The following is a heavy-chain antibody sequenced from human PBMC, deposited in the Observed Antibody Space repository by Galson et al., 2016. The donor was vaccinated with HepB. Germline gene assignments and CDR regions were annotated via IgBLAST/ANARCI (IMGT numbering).Heavy chain of an antibody. CDR3: ERNDYSQSGDYYNYYGMDV. Sequence: SVKVSCKASGYTFTSYGISWVRQAPGQGLEWMGWISPYNANKNSGKKPQDRVTMTADTFTKTAYMELRSLKSDDTAVYYCERNDYSQSGDYYNYYGMDVWGQGTTVTVSS. V-gene: IGHV1-18*01. J-gene: IGHJ6*02. D-gene: IGHD4-11*01. CDR1: GYTFTSYG. CDR2: ISPYNANK.